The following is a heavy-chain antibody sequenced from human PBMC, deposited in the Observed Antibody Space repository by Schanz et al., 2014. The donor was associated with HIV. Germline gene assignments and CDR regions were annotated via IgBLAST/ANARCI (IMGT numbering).Heavy chain of an antibody. CDR3: ERDPRGRGIDAFDI. D-gene: IGHD3-16*01. J-gene: IGHJ3*02. Sequence: EVQLVESGGGLVQPGGSLRLSCAASGFTFSNYAMTWVRQAPGKGLEWVSAISGGSTYYADSVKGRFNISRDNSKNTLYLQVNSLGAEDTAVYYCERDPRGRGIDAFDIWGQGTMVTVSS. CDR2: ISGGST. CDR1: GFTFSNYA. V-gene: IGHV3-23*04.